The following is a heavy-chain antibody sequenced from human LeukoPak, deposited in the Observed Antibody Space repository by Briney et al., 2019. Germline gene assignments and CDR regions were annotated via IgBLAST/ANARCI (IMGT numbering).Heavy chain of an antibody. CDR2: ISSDGSIT. CDR1: GFTFSSYW. J-gene: IGHJ4*02. V-gene: IGHV3-74*01. CDR3: AKDSLMYYYGSGSYFDY. D-gene: IGHD3-10*01. Sequence: PGGSLRLSCAASGFTFSSYWMHWVRQAPGKGLVWVSRISSDGSITGYADSVKGRFTISRDNSKNTLYLQMNSLRAEDTAVYYCAKDSLMYYYGSGSYFDYWGQGTLVTVSS.